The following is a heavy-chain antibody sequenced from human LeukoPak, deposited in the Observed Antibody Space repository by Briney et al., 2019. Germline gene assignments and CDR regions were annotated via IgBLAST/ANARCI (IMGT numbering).Heavy chain of an antibody. D-gene: IGHD4-23*01. CDR2: INHSGST. Sequence: PSETLSLTCAVYGGSFSGYYWSWIRQPPGKGLEWIGEINHSGSTNYNPSLQSRVTISVDTSKNQFSLKLSSVTAADTAVYYCARVLSTVVTRYNWFDPWGQGTLVTVSS. CDR1: GGSFSGYY. V-gene: IGHV4-34*01. CDR3: ARVLSTVVTRYNWFDP. J-gene: IGHJ5*02.